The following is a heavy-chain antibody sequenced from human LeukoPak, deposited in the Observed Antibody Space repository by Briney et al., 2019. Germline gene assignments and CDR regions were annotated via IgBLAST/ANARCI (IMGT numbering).Heavy chain of an antibody. CDR2: INHSGST. CDR3: ARWVPLPAARPGNWFDP. V-gene: IGHV4-34*01. J-gene: IGHJ5*02. D-gene: IGHD2-2*01. CDR1: GGSFSGYY. Sequence: SETLSLTCAVYGGSFSGYYWSWIRQPPGKGLEWIGEINHSGSTNHNPSLKSRVTISLDTSKNQFSLKLRSLTAADTAVYYCARWVPLPAARPGNWFDPWGQGTLVTVSS.